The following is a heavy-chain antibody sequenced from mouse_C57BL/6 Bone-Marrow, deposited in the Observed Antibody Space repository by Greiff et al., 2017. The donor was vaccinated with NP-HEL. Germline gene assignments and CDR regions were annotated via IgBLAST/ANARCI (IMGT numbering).Heavy chain of an antibody. D-gene: IGHD1-1*01. V-gene: IGHV1-64*01. Sequence: QVQLQQPGAELVKPGASVKLSCKASGYTFTSYWMHWVKQRPGQGLEWIGMIHPNSGSTNYNEKFKSKATLTVDKSSSTAYMQLSSLTSEDSAVYYCAVYGSDWYFDVWGTGTTVTVSS. J-gene: IGHJ1*03. CDR2: IHPNSGST. CDR1: GYTFTSYW. CDR3: AVYGSDWYFDV.